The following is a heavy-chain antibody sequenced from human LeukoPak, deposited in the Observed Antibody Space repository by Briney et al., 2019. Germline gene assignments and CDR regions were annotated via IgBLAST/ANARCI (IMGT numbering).Heavy chain of an antibody. Sequence: PGGSLRLSCAASGFTFSSYAMSWVRQAPGKGLEWVSSISSSSSYIYYADSVKGRFTISRDNAKNSLYLQMNSLRAEDTAVYYCASRIDGDYGLDFDYWGQGTLVTVSS. D-gene: IGHD4-17*01. CDR2: ISSSSSYI. V-gene: IGHV3-21*01. J-gene: IGHJ4*02. CDR1: GFTFSSYA. CDR3: ASRIDGDYGLDFDY.